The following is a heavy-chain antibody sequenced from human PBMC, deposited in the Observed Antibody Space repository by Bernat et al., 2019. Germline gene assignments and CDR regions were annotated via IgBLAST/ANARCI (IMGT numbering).Heavy chain of an antibody. CDR2: LSTDGSNT. V-gene: IGHV3-74*01. CDR1: GFTFSTYW. J-gene: IGHJ4*02. CDR3: VSGSSYYCFDY. Sequence: EVHLVESGGGLVQPGGSLRLSCTASGFTFSTYWMHWVRQAPGKGLEWVLGLSTDGSNTRYSDSVKGRFTISRDNAKNTLYLQMNGLRFDDTAVYYCVSGSSYYCFDYWGQGNLVTVSS. D-gene: IGHD3-22*01.